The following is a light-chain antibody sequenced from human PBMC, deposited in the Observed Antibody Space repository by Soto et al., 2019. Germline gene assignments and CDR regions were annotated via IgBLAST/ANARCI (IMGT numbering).Light chain of an antibody. Sequence: LTQPPSASGSPGQSVTISCTGTSRDVGGFDSVSWYQLHPGRAPTLLIYEVNRRPSGVPDRFSGSKSGNTASLTVSGLQTDDEADYYCSSYAGINYFYVFGTGTKVT. J-gene: IGLJ1*01. CDR1: SRDVGGFDS. V-gene: IGLV2-8*01. CDR3: SSYAGINYFYV. CDR2: EVN.